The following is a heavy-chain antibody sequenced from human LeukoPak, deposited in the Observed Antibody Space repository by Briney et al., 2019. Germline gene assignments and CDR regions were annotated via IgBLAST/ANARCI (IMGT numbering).Heavy chain of an antibody. D-gene: IGHD3-22*01. V-gene: IGHV4-31*03. CDR1: GGSISRGGRY. CDR3: ARTNCDSRGYYLFEY. J-gene: IGHJ4*02. CDR2: IYDSGNT. Sequence: PSQTLSLTCTVSGGSISRGGRYWSWIRQHPGKGLEWIGYIYDSGNTYYNPSLKTRLTISVDTSKNQFSLKLSSVTAADTAVYYCARTNCDSRGYYLFEYWGQGTLVTVSS.